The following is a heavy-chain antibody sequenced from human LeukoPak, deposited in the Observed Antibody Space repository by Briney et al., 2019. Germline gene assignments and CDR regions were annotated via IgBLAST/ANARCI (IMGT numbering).Heavy chain of an antibody. CDR3: ARLTADGRLYFVD. Sequence: GGSLRLSCAASGFTVNRTYLSWVGQAPGKGLEWVSTLYNTGNTYYANSVKGRFSISRDNSKNTLFLQMNSLRAEDTAVYYCARLTADGRLYFVDWGPGTLVAVSS. CDR1: GFTVNRTY. CDR2: LYNTGNT. D-gene: IGHD6-13*01. V-gene: IGHV3-53*01. J-gene: IGHJ4*02.